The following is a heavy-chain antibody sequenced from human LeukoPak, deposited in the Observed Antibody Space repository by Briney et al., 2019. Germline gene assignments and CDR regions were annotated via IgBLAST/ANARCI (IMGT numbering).Heavy chain of an antibody. J-gene: IGHJ4*02. CDR1: GFSFGNSW. CDR2: IKGDGSGT. Sequence: GGSLRLSCAASGFSFGNSWMHWVRQGPGKGLVWVSRIKGDGSGTVYADSVKGRFTISRDNSKNTLYLQMNSLRAEDTAVYYCAREGPSYYDSSGYYDYWGQGTLVTVSS. CDR3: AREGPSYYDSSGYYDY. D-gene: IGHD3-22*01. V-gene: IGHV3-74*03.